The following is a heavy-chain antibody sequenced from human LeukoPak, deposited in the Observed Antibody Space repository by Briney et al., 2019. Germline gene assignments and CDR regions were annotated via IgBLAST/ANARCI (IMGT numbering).Heavy chain of an antibody. CDR2: ISWNSGSI. J-gene: IGHJ4*02. Sequence: GGSLRLSCAASGFTFDDYAMHWVRQAPGKGLEWVSGISWNSGSIGYADSVKGRFTISRDNAKNSLYLQMNSLRAEDTALYYCVKDVNFDYWGQGTLVTVSS. CDR1: GFTFDDYA. D-gene: IGHD3-16*02. V-gene: IGHV3-9*01. CDR3: VKDVNFDY.